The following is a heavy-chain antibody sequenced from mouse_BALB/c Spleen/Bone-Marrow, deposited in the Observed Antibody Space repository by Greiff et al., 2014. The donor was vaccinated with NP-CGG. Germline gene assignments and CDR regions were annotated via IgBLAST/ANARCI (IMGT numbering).Heavy chain of an antibody. CDR1: GFSLTSYG. D-gene: IGHD2-3*01. V-gene: IGHV2-9*02. CDR2: IWAGGST. J-gene: IGHJ1*01. Sequence: QVQLQQSGPGLVAPSQSLSITCTVSGFSLTSYGVHWVRQPPGKGLEWLGVIWAGGSTNYNSALMSRLSISKDNSKSQAFLKMSSLQTDDTAMYYCARVYLWYFDVWGAGTTVTVSS. CDR3: ARVYLWYFDV.